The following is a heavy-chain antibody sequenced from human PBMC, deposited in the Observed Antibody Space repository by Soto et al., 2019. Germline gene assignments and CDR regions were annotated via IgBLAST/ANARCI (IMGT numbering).Heavy chain of an antibody. J-gene: IGHJ6*01. Sequence: ASVEVSCKASGGTFSSYAISWVRQAPGRGVEWMGGIIPIFGTANYAQKFQGRVTITADECTSTAYMELSSLRSEDTAVYYCARARITMIVVAISYYYYGMDVWGQGPT. CDR2: IIPIFGTA. CDR3: ARARITMIVVAISYYYYGMDV. V-gene: IGHV1-69*13. D-gene: IGHD3-22*01. CDR1: GGTFSSYA.